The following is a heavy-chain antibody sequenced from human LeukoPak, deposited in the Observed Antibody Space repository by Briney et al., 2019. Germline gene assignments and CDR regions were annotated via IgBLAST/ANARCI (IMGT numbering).Heavy chain of an antibody. V-gene: IGHV3-9*03. CDR1: GSKFDDYA. CDR3: VKDACGGGCYLDN. J-gene: IGHJ4*02. CDR2: VSWNSDNM. Sequence: GRSLRLSCAVSGSKFDDYAMHWVRQPPGKGLEWVSSVSWNSDNMAYADSVKGRFTISRDNAKKSLYLQMNSLRTDDMALYYCVKDACGGGCYLDNWGQGTLVTVSS. D-gene: IGHD2-21*02.